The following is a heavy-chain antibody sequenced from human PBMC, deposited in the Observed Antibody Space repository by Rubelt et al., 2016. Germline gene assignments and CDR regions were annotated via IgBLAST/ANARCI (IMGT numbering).Heavy chain of an antibody. D-gene: IGHD3-22*01. CDR3: ARGNAAHSSGYSFIDY. J-gene: IGHJ4*02. V-gene: IGHV3-48*03. Sequence: EVQLLESGGGLVQFGGSLRLSCAASGFTFSSYAMSWVRQAPGKGLEWVSYISSSGHSVYYADSVKGRFTISRDNAKNSLFLQLNSLGAEDTAVYYGARGNAAHSSGYSFIDYGGQGTLVTVSS. CDR2: ISSSGHSV. CDR1: GFTFSSYA.